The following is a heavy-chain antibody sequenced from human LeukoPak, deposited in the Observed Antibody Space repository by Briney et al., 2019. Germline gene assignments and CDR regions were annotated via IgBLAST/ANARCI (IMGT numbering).Heavy chain of an antibody. Sequence: PGGSLRLSCAASGFTFSSYSMNWVRQAPGKGLEWVSSISSSSSYIYYADSVKGRFTISRDNAKNSLYLQMNSLRAEDTAVYYCARTETFYYDSSGYLNYWGQGTLVTVSS. CDR3: ARTETFYYDSSGYLNY. D-gene: IGHD3-22*01. J-gene: IGHJ4*02. CDR1: GFTFSSYS. CDR2: ISSSSSYI. V-gene: IGHV3-21*01.